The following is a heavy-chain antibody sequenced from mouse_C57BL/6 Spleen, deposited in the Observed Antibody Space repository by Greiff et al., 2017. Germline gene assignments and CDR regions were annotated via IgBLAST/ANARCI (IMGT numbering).Heavy chain of an antibody. CDR2: IYPGDGDT. Sequence: QVQLKQSGAELVKPGASVKISCKASGYAFSSYWMNWVKQRPGKGLEWIGQIYPGDGDTNYNGKFKGKATLTADKSSSTAYMQLSSLTSEDSAVYFCAEETGTNAMDDWGQGTSVTVSS. D-gene: IGHD4-1*01. V-gene: IGHV1-80*01. J-gene: IGHJ4*01. CDR1: GYAFSSYW. CDR3: AEETGTNAMDD.